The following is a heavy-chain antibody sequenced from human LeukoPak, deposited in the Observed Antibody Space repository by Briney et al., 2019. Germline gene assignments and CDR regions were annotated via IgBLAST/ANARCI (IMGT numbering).Heavy chain of an antibody. CDR1: GFRFTSFG. CDR2: ISTYIGVT. D-gene: IGHD4-11*01. V-gene: IGHV1-18*04. CDR3: ARDPDYSGNGNGDWFDP. Sequence: ASVNVPCKTSGFRFTSFGVSWVRQAPGQGLEWMGWISTYIGVTHYAEKFEDRVTMTIDTSTTTAYMELRSLRYDDTAVYYCARDPDYSGNGNGDWFDPWGQGTVVTVSS. J-gene: IGHJ5*02.